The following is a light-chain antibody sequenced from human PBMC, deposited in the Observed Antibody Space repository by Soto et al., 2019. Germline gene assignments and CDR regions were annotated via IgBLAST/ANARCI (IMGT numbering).Light chain of an antibody. CDR2: DVS. V-gene: IGLV2-14*03. CDR3: SSYTTSNTRQIV. Sequence: QSALTQPASVSGSPGHSITISCTGTSSDVGGYNYVSWYQHHPGKAPKLMIYDVSNRPSGVSIRFSGSKSDNTASLTISGLQPEDEADYHCSSYTTSNTRQIVFGTGTKVTVL. CDR1: SSDVGGYNY. J-gene: IGLJ1*01.